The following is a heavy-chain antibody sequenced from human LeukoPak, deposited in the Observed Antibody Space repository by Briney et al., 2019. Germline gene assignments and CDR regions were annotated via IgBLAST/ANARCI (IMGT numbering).Heavy chain of an antibody. CDR2: INPNSGGT. V-gene: IGHV1-2*04. J-gene: IGHJ3*02. CDR1: GYTFTGYY. CDR3: ARLPLRTYYYDSSGYAFDI. Sequence: GASVKVSCKASGYTFTGYYMHWVRQAPGQGLEWMGWINPNSGGTNYAQKFQGWVTMTRDTSISTAYMELSRLRSDDTAVYYCARLPLRTYYYDSSGYAFDIWGQGTMVTVSS. D-gene: IGHD3-22*01.